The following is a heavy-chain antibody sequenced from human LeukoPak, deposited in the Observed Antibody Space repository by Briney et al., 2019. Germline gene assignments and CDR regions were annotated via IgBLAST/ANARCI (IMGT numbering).Heavy chain of an antibody. CDR2: IGFGGDT. D-gene: IGHD6-19*01. J-gene: IGHJ4*02. CDR3: ARGGIQVSGIDGFDY. V-gene: IGHV3-13*01. CDR1: GFTLIDYD. Sequence: PGGSLRLSCAASGFTLIDYDMHWVRQAIGRGLEWVSAIGFGGDTHYSGSVKGRVTISIEKAESSLYLQMNSLRAEDTAVYYCARGGIQVSGIDGFDYWGQGTLVTVSS.